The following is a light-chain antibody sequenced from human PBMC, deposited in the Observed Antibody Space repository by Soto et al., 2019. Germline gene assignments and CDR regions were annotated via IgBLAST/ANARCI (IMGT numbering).Light chain of an antibody. V-gene: IGLV2-14*01. Sequence: QSVVTQPASVSGSPGQSITVSCTGTSSGVGGYNYVSWYQQHPGKAPKLMIYEVSYRPSGVSNRFSGSKSGNTASLTISGLQPEDEAGYYCSSLTSTNTLAFGGGTKLTVL. CDR2: EVS. CDR3: SSLTSTNTLA. J-gene: IGLJ2*01. CDR1: SSGVGGYNY.